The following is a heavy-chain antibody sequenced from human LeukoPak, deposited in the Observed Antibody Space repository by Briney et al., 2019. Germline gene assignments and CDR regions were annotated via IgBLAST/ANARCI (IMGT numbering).Heavy chain of an antibody. CDR3: ARHLGIAARPGGAFDI. V-gene: IGHV5-51*01. D-gene: IGHD6-6*01. J-gene: IGHJ3*02. Sequence: GESLKISCKGSGYSFTSYWIGWVRQMPGKGLEWMGIIYPGDSDTRYSPSFQGQVTISADKSISTAYLQWSSLKASDTAMYYCARHLGIAARPGGAFDIWGQGTMVTVSS. CDR1: GYSFTSYW. CDR2: IYPGDSDT.